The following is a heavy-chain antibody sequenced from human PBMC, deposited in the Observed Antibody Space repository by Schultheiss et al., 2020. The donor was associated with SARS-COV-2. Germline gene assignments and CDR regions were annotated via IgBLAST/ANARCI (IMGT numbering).Heavy chain of an antibody. J-gene: IGHJ6*03. V-gene: IGHV3-23*01. Sequence: ESLKISCAASGFTFSSYAMSWVRQAPGKGLEWVSFISGSGGTTYYADSVKGRFTISRDNSKNTLYLQMNSLRAEDTAVYYCARVVAQGLVYYYYYMDVWGKGTTVTVSS. CDR3: ARVVAQGLVYYYYYMDV. CDR2: ISGSGGTT. CDR1: GFTFSSYA. D-gene: IGHD6-19*01.